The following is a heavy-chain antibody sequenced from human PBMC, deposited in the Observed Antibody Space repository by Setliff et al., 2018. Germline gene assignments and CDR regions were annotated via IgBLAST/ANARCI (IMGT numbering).Heavy chain of an antibody. J-gene: IGHJ4*02. CDR2: INPSGGST. D-gene: IGHD4-17*01. V-gene: IGHV1-46*01. Sequence: ASVKVSCKASGYSFTNYDINWVRQATGQGLEWMGWINPSGGSTSYAQKFQGRVTMTRDTSTSTVYMELSSLRSEDTAVYYCARDSRTTVTYYWGQGTLVTVSS. CDR3: ARDSRTTVTYY. CDR1: GYSFTNYD.